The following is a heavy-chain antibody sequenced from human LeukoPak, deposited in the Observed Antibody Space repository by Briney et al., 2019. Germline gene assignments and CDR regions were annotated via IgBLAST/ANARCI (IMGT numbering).Heavy chain of an antibody. CDR2: ISAYNGNT. V-gene: IGHV1-18*01. CDR3: ARDRDIVVVPAAMAFDY. Sequence: ASVKVSCKASGYTFTSYGISWVRQAPGQGREWMGCISAYNGNTNYAQKLQGRVTMTTDTSTSTAYMELRSLRSDDTAVYYCARDRDIVVVPAAMAFDYWGQGTLVTVSS. D-gene: IGHD2-2*01. CDR1: GYTFTSYG. J-gene: IGHJ4*02.